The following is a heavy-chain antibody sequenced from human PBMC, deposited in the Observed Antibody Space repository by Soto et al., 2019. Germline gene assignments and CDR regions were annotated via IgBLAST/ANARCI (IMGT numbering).Heavy chain of an antibody. V-gene: IGHV4-31*03. CDR2: IYHSVTT. CDR3: ARVIGNQLLGWFDP. D-gene: IGHD2-2*01. Sequence: QVQLQESGPGLVKPSQTLSLTCTVSGGSISSGGYYWSWIRQHPGKVLEWIGYIYHSVTTYYNPALKSRVTISVDTSKNQFSLKLTSVTAADTAVYYCARVIGNQLLGWFDPWGQGTLVTVSS. CDR1: GGSISSGGYY. J-gene: IGHJ5*02.